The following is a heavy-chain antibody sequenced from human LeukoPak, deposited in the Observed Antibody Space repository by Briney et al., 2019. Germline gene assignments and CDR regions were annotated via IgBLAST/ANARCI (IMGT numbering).Heavy chain of an antibody. V-gene: IGHV4-38-2*02. D-gene: IGHD3-9*01. CDR1: GYSISSGYY. Sequence: SETLSLTCTVSGYSISSGYYWGWIRQPPGKGLEWIGIIYHSGNNYYNPSLKSRVTISVDTSKNQFSLKPSSVTAADTAVYYCARRRLGYDILTGSYYYYYYYMDVWGKGTTVTISS. CDR2: IYHSGNN. J-gene: IGHJ6*03. CDR3: ARRRLGYDILTGSYYYYYYYMDV.